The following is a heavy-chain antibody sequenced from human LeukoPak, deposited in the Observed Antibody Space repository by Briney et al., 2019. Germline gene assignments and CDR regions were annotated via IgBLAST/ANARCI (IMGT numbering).Heavy chain of an antibody. CDR2: IKQDGSEK. Sequence: GGSLRLSCAASGFTFSNYWMSWVRQAPGKGLEWVASIKQDGSEKHYVDSVQGRFTISRDNGKNSLYLQMNSLRAEDTAVYYCATYYDSSGYDYVRFVYWGQGTLVTVSS. CDR1: GFTFSNYW. V-gene: IGHV3-7*02. J-gene: IGHJ4*02. CDR3: ATYYDSSGYDYVRFVY. D-gene: IGHD3-22*01.